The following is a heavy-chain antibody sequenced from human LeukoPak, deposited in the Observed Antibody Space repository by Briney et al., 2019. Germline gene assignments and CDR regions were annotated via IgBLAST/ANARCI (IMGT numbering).Heavy chain of an antibody. V-gene: IGHV1-2*02. J-gene: IGHJ4*02. Sequence: ASVKVSCKASGYTFIDYSIHWVRQAPGQGLEWMGEINPNNGDTNFAPEFQGRVTMTRDTSITTAFMELSSLRYADTAIYYCVTHYSGAACFDYWGQGTLVTVSS. CDR1: GYTFIDYS. D-gene: IGHD1-26*01. CDR2: INPNNGDT. CDR3: VTHYSGAACFDY.